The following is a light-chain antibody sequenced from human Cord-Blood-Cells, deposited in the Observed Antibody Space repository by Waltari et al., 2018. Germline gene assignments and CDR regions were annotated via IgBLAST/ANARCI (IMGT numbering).Light chain of an antibody. Sequence: EIVMTQSPATLSVSPGERATLSCRASQSVSSNLDWYQQKTGQAPRILVYGASTRATGISARFSGSGSVTEFTLTISSLQSEDFAVYYCQQYNNGPPWTFGQGTKVEIK. CDR3: QQYNNGPPWT. J-gene: IGKJ1*01. CDR1: QSVSSN. V-gene: IGKV3-15*01. CDR2: GAS.